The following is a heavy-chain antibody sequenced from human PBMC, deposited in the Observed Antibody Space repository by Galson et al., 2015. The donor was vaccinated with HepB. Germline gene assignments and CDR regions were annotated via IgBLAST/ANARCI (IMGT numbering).Heavy chain of an antibody. CDR2: ISGSGGST. Sequence: SLRLSCAASGFTFSDYYMSWIRQAPGKGLEWVSAISGSGGSTYYADSVKGRFTISRDNSKNTLYLQMNSLRAEDTAVYYCAKARWITFGGVIVIPPFDYWGQGTLVTVSS. V-gene: IGHV3-23*01. D-gene: IGHD3-16*02. CDR1: GFTFSDYY. CDR3: AKARWITFGGVIVIPPFDY. J-gene: IGHJ4*02.